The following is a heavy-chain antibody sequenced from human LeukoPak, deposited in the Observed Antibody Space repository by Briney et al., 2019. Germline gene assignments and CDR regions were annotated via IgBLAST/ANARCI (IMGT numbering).Heavy chain of an antibody. J-gene: IGHJ4*02. D-gene: IGHD3-10*01. Sequence: PSQTLSLTCTVSGGSISSGDYYWSWIRQPPGKGLEWIGYIYYSGSTYYNPSLKSRVTISVDTSKNQFSLKLSSVTAADTAVYYCARYETYGSGIDYWGQGTLVTVSS. CDR2: IYYSGST. CDR3: ARYETYGSGIDY. CDR1: GGSISSGDYY. V-gene: IGHV4-30-4*01.